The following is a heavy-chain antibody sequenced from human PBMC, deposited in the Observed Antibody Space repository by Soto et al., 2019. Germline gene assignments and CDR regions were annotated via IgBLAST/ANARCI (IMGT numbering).Heavy chain of an antibody. V-gene: IGHV4-4*07. CDR1: GGAVNNYY. J-gene: IGHJ4*02. D-gene: IGHD2-15*01. CDR3: VRDHAQVVVGTGFDC. CDR2: IFSDGST. Sequence: QVQLQESGPGLVKPSETLSLICTVSGGAVNNYYWGWVRQPAGKGLEWIGRIFSDGSTTYNPSLMCPVTLSVDTSRNQLSLELTSMTAADTAVYYCVRDHAQVVVGTGFDCWGQGAQVTVSS.